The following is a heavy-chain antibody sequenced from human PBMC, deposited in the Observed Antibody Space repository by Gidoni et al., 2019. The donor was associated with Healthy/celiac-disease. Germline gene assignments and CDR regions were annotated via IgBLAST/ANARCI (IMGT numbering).Heavy chain of an antibody. V-gene: IGHV4-34*01. CDR1: GGSFSGYY. CDR3: ARGKPSRTYITMIVGSISGPIDP. J-gene: IGHJ5*02. D-gene: IGHD3-22*01. Sequence: QVQLQQWGAGLLKPSETLSLTCAVYGGSFSGYYWSWIRQPPGKGLEWIGEINHSGSTNYNPSLKSRITISVDTSKNQFSLKLSSVTAADTAVYYCARGKPSRTYITMIVGSISGPIDPWGQGTLVTVSS. CDR2: INHSGST.